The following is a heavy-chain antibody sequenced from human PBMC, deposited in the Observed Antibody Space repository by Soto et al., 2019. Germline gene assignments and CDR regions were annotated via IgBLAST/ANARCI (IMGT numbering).Heavy chain of an antibody. CDR1: GFTFSGSA. J-gene: IGHJ4*02. Sequence: EVQLVESGGGLVQPGGSLKLSCAASGFTFSGSAMHWVRQASGKGLEWVGRIRSKANSYATAYAASVKGRFTISRDDSKNTAYLQMNSLKTEDTAVYYCILTGTPGYWGQGTLVTVSS. V-gene: IGHV3-73*02. D-gene: IGHD1-1*01. CDR3: ILTGTPGY. CDR2: IRSKANSYAT.